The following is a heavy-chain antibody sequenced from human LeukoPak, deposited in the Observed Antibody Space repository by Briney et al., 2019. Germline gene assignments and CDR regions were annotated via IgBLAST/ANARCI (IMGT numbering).Heavy chain of an antibody. Sequence: PGGSLRLSCAASRFTFSSYGMHWVRQAPGKGLEWLAFIQYDGSIKLYADSVKGRFTISRDNSKNTLYLQMNSLRVEDTALYSCAKELDVRAVPRTKYDFHYWGQGTLVTVSS. V-gene: IGHV3-30*02. D-gene: IGHD2-8*01. CDR3: AKELDVRAVPRTKYDFHY. CDR1: RFTFSSYG. CDR2: IQYDGSIK. J-gene: IGHJ4*02.